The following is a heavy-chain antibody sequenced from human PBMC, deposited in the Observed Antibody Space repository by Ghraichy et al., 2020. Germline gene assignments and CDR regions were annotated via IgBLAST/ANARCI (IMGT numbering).Heavy chain of an antibody. CDR1: GFTFSNSW. D-gene: IGHD1-1*01. CDR3: VRYDWNRGDN. CDR2: INEDGRDT. Sequence: GGSLRLSCAASGFTFSNSWMYWVRQSPGEGLVWVSRINEDGRDTTHADSVKGRFTISRDNAKNTLYLQMNSLRAEDTAVYYCVRYDWNRGDNWGQGTLVTVSS. J-gene: IGHJ4*02. V-gene: IGHV3-74*03.